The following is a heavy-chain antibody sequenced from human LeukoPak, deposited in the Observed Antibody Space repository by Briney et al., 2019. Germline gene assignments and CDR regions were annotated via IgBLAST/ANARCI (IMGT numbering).Heavy chain of an antibody. Sequence: GASVKVSCKASGYTFTGYYMHWVRQAPGQGLEWMGWINPNSGGTNYAQKFQGRVTMTRDTSISTAYMELSRLRSDDTAVYYCARDPPYYYDSSGYSALYYWGQGTLVTVSS. D-gene: IGHD3-22*01. CDR3: ARDPPYYYDSSGYSALYY. CDR2: INPNSGGT. J-gene: IGHJ4*02. CDR1: GYTFTGYY. V-gene: IGHV1-2*02.